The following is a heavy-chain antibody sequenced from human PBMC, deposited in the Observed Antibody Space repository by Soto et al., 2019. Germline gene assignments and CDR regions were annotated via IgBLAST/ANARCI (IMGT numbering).Heavy chain of an antibody. CDR3: ARDPIPGIAVAGTVVHWFDP. D-gene: IGHD6-19*01. J-gene: IGHJ5*02. CDR1: GYTFTSYG. CDR2: ISAYNGNT. Sequence: ASVKVSCKASGYTFTSYGISWVRQAPGQGLEWMGWISAYNGNTNYAQKLQGRVTMTTDTSTSTAYMELRSLRSDDTAVYYCARDPIPGIAVAGTVVHWFDPWGQGTLVTVSS. V-gene: IGHV1-18*04.